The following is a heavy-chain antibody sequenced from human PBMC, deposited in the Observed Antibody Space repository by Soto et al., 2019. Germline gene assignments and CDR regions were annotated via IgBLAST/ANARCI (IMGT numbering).Heavy chain of an antibody. CDR3: ARDAEWLVTRYYFDY. V-gene: IGHV1-3*01. J-gene: IGHJ4*02. Sequence: ASVKVSCKASGYTFTSYAMHWVRQAPGQRLEWMGWINAGNGNTKYSQKFQGRVTITRDTSASTAYMELSSLRSEDTAVYYCARDAEWLVTRYYFDYWGQGTLVTVSS. CDR2: INAGNGNT. D-gene: IGHD6-19*01. CDR1: GYTFTSYA.